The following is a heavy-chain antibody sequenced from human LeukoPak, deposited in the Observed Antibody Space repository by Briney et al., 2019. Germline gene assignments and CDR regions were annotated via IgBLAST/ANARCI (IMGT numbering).Heavy chain of an antibody. Sequence: GGSLRLSCAASGFTFSSYGMHWVRQAPGKGLEWVAVIWYDGSNKYYADSVKGRFTISRDNSKNTVYLQVDNLRPEDTAVYYCARDRRGEKDFDVWGPGTMVTVSS. J-gene: IGHJ3*01. CDR3: ARDRRGEKDFDV. V-gene: IGHV3-33*01. CDR2: IWYDGSNK. CDR1: GFTFSSYG.